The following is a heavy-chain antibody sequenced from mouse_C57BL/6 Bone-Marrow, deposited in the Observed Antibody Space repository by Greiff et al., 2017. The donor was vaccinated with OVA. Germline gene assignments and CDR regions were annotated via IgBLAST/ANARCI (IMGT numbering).Heavy chain of an antibody. Sequence: EVKLMESGAELVRPGASVKLSCTASGFKIKDYYMHWVKQRPEQGLEWIGWIDPENGDTEYTSKFKGKATMTADTSSNTAYLQLSSLTSDATAVYYCTTDYGSSYSYYFDYWGQGTTLTFSS. V-gene: IGHV14-4*01. CDR1: GFKIKDYY. CDR3: TTDYGSSYSYYFDY. D-gene: IGHD1-1*01. CDR2: IDPENGDT. J-gene: IGHJ2*01.